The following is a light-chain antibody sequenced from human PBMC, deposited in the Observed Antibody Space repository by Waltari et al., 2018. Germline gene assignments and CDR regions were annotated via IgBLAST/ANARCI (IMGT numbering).Light chain of an antibody. CDR2: EVT. V-gene: IGLV2-23*02. CDR3: CSYAGLGIYV. J-gene: IGLJ1*01. CDR1: SSDVGNYNL. Sequence: QSGLTQPASVSGSPGQSITVSCTGTSSDVGNYNLVSWYQQYPGTAPKLMVYEVTKRTSGVSDRFAGSKSGNTASLTISGLQSEDEADYYCCSYAGLGIYVFGTGTKVTVL.